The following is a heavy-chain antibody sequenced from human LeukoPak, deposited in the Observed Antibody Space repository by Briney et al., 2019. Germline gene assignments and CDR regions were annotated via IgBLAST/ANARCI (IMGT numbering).Heavy chain of an antibody. CDR1: GFTFSSYS. D-gene: IGHD5-18*01. J-gene: IGHJ4*02. CDR3: ARDHNYAFDY. Sequence: PGGSLRLSCAASGFTFSSYSMNWVRQAPGKGLEWVSYISSSGTINYADSVKGRFTISGDNARNSLYLQMNSLRAEDTAVYYCARDHNYAFDYWGQGTLVTVSP. CDR2: ISSSGTI. V-gene: IGHV3-48*01.